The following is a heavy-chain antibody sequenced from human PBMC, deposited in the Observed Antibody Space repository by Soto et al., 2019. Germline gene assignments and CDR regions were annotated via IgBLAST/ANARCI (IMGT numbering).Heavy chain of an antibody. D-gene: IGHD3-9*01. CDR1: GGSISSSNW. Sequence: PSETLSLTCAVSGGSISSSNWWSWVRQPPGKGLEWIGEIYHSGSTNYNPSLKSRVTISVDKSKNQFSLKLSSVTAADTAVYYCARGKVTLVKSWFDHWGHGTLATVSS. V-gene: IGHV4-4*02. CDR3: ARGKVTLVKSWFDH. J-gene: IGHJ5*02. CDR2: IYHSGST.